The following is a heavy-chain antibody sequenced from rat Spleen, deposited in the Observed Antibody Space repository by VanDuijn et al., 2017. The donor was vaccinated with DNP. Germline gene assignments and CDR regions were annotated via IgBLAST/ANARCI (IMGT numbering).Heavy chain of an antibody. D-gene: IGHD1-7*01. V-gene: IGHV5-58*01. CDR2: INTDGGST. CDR1: GFTFSSYW. CDR3: VKRDYGYPSYFDY. Sequence: EVQLVESGGGLVQPGRSLKLSCVASGFTFSSYWMYWIRQAPGKGLEWVASINTDGGSTYYPGSVKGRFTISRDNAENTVYLQMNSLRSEDTATYYCVKRDYGYPSYFDYWGQGVMVTVSS. J-gene: IGHJ2*01.